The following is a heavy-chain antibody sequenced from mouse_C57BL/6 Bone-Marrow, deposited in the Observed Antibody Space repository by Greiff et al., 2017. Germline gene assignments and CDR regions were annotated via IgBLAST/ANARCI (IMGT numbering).Heavy chain of an antibody. Sequence: EVQGVESGGGLVQPGGSLKLSCAASGFTFSDYGMAWVRQAPRKGPEWVAFISNLAYSIYYADTVTGRFTISRENAKNTLYLEMSSLRSEDTAMYYCARQPYYYGSSYAMDYWGQGTSVTVSS. J-gene: IGHJ4*01. V-gene: IGHV5-15*01. CDR2: ISNLAYSI. CDR3: ARQPYYYGSSYAMDY. CDR1: GFTFSDYG. D-gene: IGHD1-1*01.